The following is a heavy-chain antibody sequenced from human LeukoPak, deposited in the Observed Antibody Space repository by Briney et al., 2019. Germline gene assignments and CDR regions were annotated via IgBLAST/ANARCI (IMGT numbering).Heavy chain of an antibody. V-gene: IGHV1-46*01. Sequence: ASVKVSCKTSGYTFTSFHMHWVRQAPGQGLEWMGMIDPSGGSTTYAQNFQGRVTMTRDTSTSTVYMELSSLRSEDTAVYYCARVMSGWYNPGDYWGQGTLVTVSS. CDR2: IDPSGGST. CDR1: GYTFTSFH. J-gene: IGHJ4*02. D-gene: IGHD6-19*01. CDR3: ARVMSGWYNPGDY.